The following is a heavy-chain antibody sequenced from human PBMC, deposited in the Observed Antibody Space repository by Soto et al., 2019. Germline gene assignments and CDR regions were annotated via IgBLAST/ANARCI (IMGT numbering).Heavy chain of an antibody. CDR3: ARSPRVIVAAKGTLDY. CDR2: ISASTGNT. Sequence: ASVKVSCKASGYTFTSYGINWVRQAPGQGLEWMGWISASTGNTNYAESVQGRVTLTTDISTSTAYMELRRLTSNDAAVYYCARSPRVIVAAKGTLDYWGQGTPVTVSS. D-gene: IGHD5-12*01. V-gene: IGHV1-18*04. CDR1: GYTFTSYG. J-gene: IGHJ4*02.